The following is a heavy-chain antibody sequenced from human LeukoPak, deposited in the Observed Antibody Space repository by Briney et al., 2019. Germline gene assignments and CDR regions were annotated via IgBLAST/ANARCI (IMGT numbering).Heavy chain of an antibody. CDR3: ARDGSYYDFWSGRSGPVWFDY. V-gene: IGHV3-74*01. J-gene: IGHJ4*02. CDR1: GFTFSSYW. Sequence: GGSLRLSCAASGFTFSSYWMHWVRQAPGKGLVWVSRINSDGSSTSYADSVKGRFTISRDSAKNTLYLQMNSLRAEDTAVYYCARDGSYYDFWSGRSGPVWFDYWGQGTLVTVSS. D-gene: IGHD3-3*01. CDR2: INSDGSST.